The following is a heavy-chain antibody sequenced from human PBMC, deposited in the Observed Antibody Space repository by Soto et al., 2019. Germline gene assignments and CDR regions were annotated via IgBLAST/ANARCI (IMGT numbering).Heavy chain of an antibody. Sequence: GGSLRLSCAASGFTFSSYWMSWVRQAPGKGLEWVANIKIDGSEKYYVDSVKGQFTIYRDNAKNSLYLQMNSLRAEDTAVYYCARDRGRSSSGSTRFFDYWGQGT. D-gene: IGHD6-19*01. J-gene: IGHJ4*02. CDR1: GFTFSSYW. V-gene: IGHV3-7*01. CDR2: IKIDGSEK. CDR3: ARDRGRSSSGSTRFFDY.